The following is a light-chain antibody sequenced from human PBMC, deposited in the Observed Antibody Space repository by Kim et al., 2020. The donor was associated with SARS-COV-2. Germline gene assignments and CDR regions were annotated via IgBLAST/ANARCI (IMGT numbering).Light chain of an antibody. J-gene: IGLJ3*02. Sequence: PGQTARITCSGDALPKQYAYWYQQKPGQAPVLVIYKDSERPSGIPERFSGSSSGTTVTLTISGVQAEDEADYYCQSADSSGTSWVFGGGTQLIVL. CDR1: ALPKQY. CDR3: QSADSSGTSWV. CDR2: KDS. V-gene: IGLV3-25*03.